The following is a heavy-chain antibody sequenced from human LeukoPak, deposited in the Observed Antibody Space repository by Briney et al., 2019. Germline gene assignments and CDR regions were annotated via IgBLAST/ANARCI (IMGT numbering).Heavy chain of an antibody. CDR3: ARDQVAVAGAGYFDL. J-gene: IGHJ2*01. CDR2: MYSAGTP. V-gene: IGHV3-66*01. CDR1: GFTVNTNY. Sequence: GGSLRLSCAASGFTVNTNYMSWVRQAPGKGLEWVSVMYSAGTPNYADSVKGRFTISRDKSKNTLFLQMNSLRVEDTAVYYCARDQVAVAGAGYFDLWGRGTLVTVSS. D-gene: IGHD6-19*01.